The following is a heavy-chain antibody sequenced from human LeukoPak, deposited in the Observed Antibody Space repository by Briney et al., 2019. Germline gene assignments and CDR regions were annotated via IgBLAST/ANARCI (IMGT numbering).Heavy chain of an antibody. Sequence: GGSLRLSCAASGFTFSDYYMSWIRQAPGKGLEWVSYISSSGSTIYYADSVKGRFTISRDNAKNSLYLQMNSLRAEDTAVYYCARTSSSSWPLFDYWGQGNLVTVSS. CDR2: ISSSGSTI. CDR1: GFTFSDYY. V-gene: IGHV3-11*04. J-gene: IGHJ4*02. D-gene: IGHD6-6*01. CDR3: ARTSSSSWPLFDY.